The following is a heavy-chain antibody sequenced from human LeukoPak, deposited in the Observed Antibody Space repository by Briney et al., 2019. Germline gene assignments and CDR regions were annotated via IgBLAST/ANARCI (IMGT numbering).Heavy chain of an antibody. CDR3: AKDRSSWYYPFDY. CDR2: ISGGGHNT. D-gene: IGHD6-13*01. J-gene: IGHJ4*02. Sequence: GGSLRLSCAASGFTFSSYAMSWVRQAPGKGLEWVSVISGGGHNTYYAGSVKGRFTISRDNSRNTLYLQMNSLRAEDTAVYYCAKDRSSWYYPFDYWGQGTLVTVSS. V-gene: IGHV3-23*01. CDR1: GFTFSSYA.